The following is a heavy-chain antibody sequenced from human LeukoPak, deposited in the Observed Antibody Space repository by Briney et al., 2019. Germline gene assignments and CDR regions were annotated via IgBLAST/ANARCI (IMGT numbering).Heavy chain of an antibody. CDR1: GFTFSNYA. Sequence: GGSLRLSCAASGFTFSNYAMHWVRQPPGKGLEWVSGITGSGLRTYYGDSVKGRFTIYRDNSKNTLYLQMNSLGAEDTAVYYCARGDVGIAAAGSALFDYWGLGTLVTVSS. CDR3: ARGDVGIAAAGSALFDY. CDR2: ITGSGLRT. D-gene: IGHD6-13*01. V-gene: IGHV3-23*01. J-gene: IGHJ4*02.